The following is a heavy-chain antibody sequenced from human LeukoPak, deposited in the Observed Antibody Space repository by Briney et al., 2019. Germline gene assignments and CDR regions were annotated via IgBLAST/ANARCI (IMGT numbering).Heavy chain of an antibody. Sequence: RGSLRLSCAAPGFTFSNYWMSWVRQAPGKGLERVSAISGGGGSTYYADSVKGRFTISRDNSKNTLYLQMNSLRAEDTAVYYCAKDFHDSSGYYYLDAFDIWGQGTMVTVSS. V-gene: IGHV3-23*01. J-gene: IGHJ3*02. D-gene: IGHD3-22*01. CDR2: ISGGGGST. CDR3: AKDFHDSSGYYYLDAFDI. CDR1: GFTFSNYW.